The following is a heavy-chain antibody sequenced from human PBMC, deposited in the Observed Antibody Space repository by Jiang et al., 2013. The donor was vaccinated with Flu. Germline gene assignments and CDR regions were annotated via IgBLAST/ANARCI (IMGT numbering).Heavy chain of an antibody. Sequence: LLESGGGLVXPGGSLRLSCEASGFTFSSYSLSWVRRAPGKGLEWVSHISSVGTTIYYADSVKGRFTISRDQAKNSLYLQMDSLRAEDTAVYYCARGLLAAHGRPSDYWGQGTLVTVSS. D-gene: IGHD6-13*01. J-gene: IGHJ4*02. CDR2: ISSVGTTI. V-gene: IGHV3-48*01. CDR3: ARGLLAAHGRPSDY. CDR1: GFTFSSYS.